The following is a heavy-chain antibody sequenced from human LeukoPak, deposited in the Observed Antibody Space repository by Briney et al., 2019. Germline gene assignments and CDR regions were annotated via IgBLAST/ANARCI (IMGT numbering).Heavy chain of an antibody. Sequence: GGSLRLSCAASGFPFSSYAMHWVRQAPGKGLEWVALISFDGSNKYYSDSVKSRFSISRDNSRDMLYLQMSSLRAEDTAVYYCATRGGDSEVDFWGQGTLVSVSS. D-gene: IGHD4-17*01. CDR1: GFPFSSYA. V-gene: IGHV3-30-3*01. CDR2: ISFDGSNK. J-gene: IGHJ4*02. CDR3: ATRGGDSEVDF.